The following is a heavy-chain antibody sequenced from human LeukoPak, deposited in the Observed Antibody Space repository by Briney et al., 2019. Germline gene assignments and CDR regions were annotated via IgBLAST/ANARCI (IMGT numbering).Heavy chain of an antibody. Sequence: PSETLSLTCTVSGGAITGYYWSWIRQPPGKGLEWIGYISYSGSTRYNPSLKSRVTMSVDTSKNQFSLRLISVAAADTAVYYCARMYSGTSYYFDFWGQGTLVTVSS. CDR3: ARMYSGTSYYFDF. CDR1: GGAITGYY. J-gene: IGHJ4*02. D-gene: IGHD1-26*01. V-gene: IGHV4-59*01. CDR2: ISYSGST.